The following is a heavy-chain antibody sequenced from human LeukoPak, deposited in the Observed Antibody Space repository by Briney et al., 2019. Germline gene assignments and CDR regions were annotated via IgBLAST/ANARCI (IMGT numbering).Heavy chain of an antibody. D-gene: IGHD6-19*01. J-gene: IGHJ4*02. V-gene: IGHV3-33*01. CDR1: GFTSSSYA. CDR3: ARELEIAVSGTLGY. Sequence: PGGSLRLSCAASGFTSSSYAMHWVRQAPGKGLEWVAVIWYDGSNKYYADSVKGRFTISRDHPKNTLYLQMKSLRAEDTAVYYCARELEIAVSGTLGYWGQGTLVTVSS. CDR2: IWYDGSNK.